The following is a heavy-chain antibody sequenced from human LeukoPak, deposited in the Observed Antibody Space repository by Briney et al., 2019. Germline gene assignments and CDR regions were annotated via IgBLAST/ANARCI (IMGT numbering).Heavy chain of an antibody. CDR2: IYYSGST. V-gene: IGHV4-39*07. CDR3: ARARGSYYYYFDY. CDR1: GGSISSSSYY. Sequence: SETLSLTCTVSGGSISSSSYYWGWIRQPPGKGLEWIGSIYYSGSTYYNPSLKSRVTISVDTSKNQFSLKLSSVTAADTAVYYCARARGSYYYYFDYWGQGTLVTVSS. D-gene: IGHD1-26*01. J-gene: IGHJ4*02.